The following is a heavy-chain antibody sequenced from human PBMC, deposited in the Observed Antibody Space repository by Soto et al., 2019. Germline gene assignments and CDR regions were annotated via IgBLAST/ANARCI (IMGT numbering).Heavy chain of an antibody. J-gene: IGHJ4*02. CDR1: GFTFSNAW. Sequence: EVQLVESGGGLVKPGGSLRLSCAASGFTFSNAWMNWVCQAPGKGLEWVGRIKSKTDGGTTDYAAPVKGRFTISRDDSKNTLYLQMNSLKTEDTAVYYCTRGAYSSGWYEFDYWGQGTLVTVSS. D-gene: IGHD6-19*01. CDR2: IKSKTDGGTT. V-gene: IGHV3-15*07. CDR3: TRGAYSSGWYEFDY.